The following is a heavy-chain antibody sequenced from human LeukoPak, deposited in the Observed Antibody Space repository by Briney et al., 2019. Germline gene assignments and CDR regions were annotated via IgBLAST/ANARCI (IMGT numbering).Heavy chain of an antibody. CDR2: IYYSGST. V-gene: IGHV4-39*01. CDR3: ARPYGSGSYFDY. CDR1: GGSISSSSYY. Sequence: SETLSLTCTVSGGSISSSSYYWGWIRQPPGKGLEWTGSIYYSGSTYYNPSLKSRVTISVDTSKNQFSLKPSSATAAHTAVYYRARPYGSGSYFDYWGQGTLVTVSS. D-gene: IGHD3-10*01. J-gene: IGHJ4*02.